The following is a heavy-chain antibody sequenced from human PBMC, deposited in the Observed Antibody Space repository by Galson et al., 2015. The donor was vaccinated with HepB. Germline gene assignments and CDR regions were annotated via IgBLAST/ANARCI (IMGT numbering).Heavy chain of an antibody. V-gene: IGHV3-30*04. CDR2: ISYDGSNK. Sequence: SLRLSCAASGFTFSSYAVHWVRQAPGKGLEWVAVISYDGSNKYYADSVKGRFTISGDNSKNTLHLQMNSLRAEDTAVYYCARDFLYCSGGSCSNNNWFDPWGQGTLVTVSS. D-gene: IGHD2-15*01. CDR1: GFTFSSYA. J-gene: IGHJ5*02. CDR3: ARDFLYCSGGSCSNNNWFDP.